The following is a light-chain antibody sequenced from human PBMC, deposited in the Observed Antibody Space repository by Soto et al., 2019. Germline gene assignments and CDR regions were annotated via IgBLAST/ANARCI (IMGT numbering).Light chain of an antibody. CDR1: QGVSSN. J-gene: IGKJ3*01. Sequence: EIVMTQSPATLSVSPGERATISCRASQGVSSNLAWYQQEPGQAPRLLIYGASTRATGIPARFSGSGSGTEFTLTISSLQSEDFAVYYCQQYNNWPPFTFGPGTKVDIK. CDR3: QQYNNWPPFT. CDR2: GAS. V-gene: IGKV3-15*01.